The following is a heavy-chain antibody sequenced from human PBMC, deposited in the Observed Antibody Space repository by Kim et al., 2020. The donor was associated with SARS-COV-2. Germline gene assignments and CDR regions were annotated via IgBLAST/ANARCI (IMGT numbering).Heavy chain of an antibody. CDR3: ARGAPVRWETMIVVDAFDI. CDR1: GGTFSGYA. Sequence: SVKVSCKASGGTFSGYAISWVRQAPGQGLEWMGGIIPIFGTANYAQKFQGRVTITADESTSTAYMELSSLRSEDTAVYYCARGAPVRWETMIVVDAFDIWGQGTMVTVSS. V-gene: IGHV1-69*13. D-gene: IGHD3-22*01. J-gene: IGHJ3*02. CDR2: IIPIFGTA.